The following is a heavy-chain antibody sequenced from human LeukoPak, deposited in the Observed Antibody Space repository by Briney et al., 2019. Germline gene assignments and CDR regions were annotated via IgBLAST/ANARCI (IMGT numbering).Heavy chain of an antibody. Sequence: GGSLRLSCAASGFTFNSYWMSWVRQAPGKGLEWVANIKHDGSEKYYVDSVKGRFAISRDNSKDTVFLQMKSPRAEDTAIYYCAKDREYCTSTSCWSDTRFGIIDIWGQGTIVTVSS. CDR2: IKHDGSEK. CDR3: AKDREYCTSTSCWSDTRFGIIDI. J-gene: IGHJ3*02. CDR1: GFTFNSYW. D-gene: IGHD2-2*01. V-gene: IGHV3-7*01.